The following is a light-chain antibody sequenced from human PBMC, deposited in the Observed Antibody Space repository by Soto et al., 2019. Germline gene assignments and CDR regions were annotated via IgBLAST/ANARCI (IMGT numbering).Light chain of an antibody. CDR3: CSYAGDFYV. Sequence: QSALTQPPSASGTPGQRVTISCSGSSSNIGSNYVYWYQQLPGTAPKLLIYRNNQRPSGVPDRFSGSKSGNTASLTISGLQAEDEADYFCCSYAGDFYVFGSGTKVTVL. CDR1: SSNIGSNY. J-gene: IGLJ1*01. V-gene: IGLV1-47*01. CDR2: RNN.